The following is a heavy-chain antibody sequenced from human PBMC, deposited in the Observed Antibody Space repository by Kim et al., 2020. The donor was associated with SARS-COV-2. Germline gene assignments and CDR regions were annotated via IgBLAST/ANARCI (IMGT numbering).Heavy chain of an antibody. CDR1: GFTFSSYS. J-gene: IGHJ4*01. CDR3: ARVPPRMTGTKPSDY. D-gene: IGHD1-7*01. Sequence: GGSLRLSCAASGFTFSSYSMNWVRQAPGKGLEWVSYISSSSSTIYYADSVKGRFTISRDNAKNSLYLQMNSLRDEDTAVYYCARVPPRMTGTKPSDYWGHGTLVTVSS. CDR2: ISSSSSTI. V-gene: IGHV3-48*02.